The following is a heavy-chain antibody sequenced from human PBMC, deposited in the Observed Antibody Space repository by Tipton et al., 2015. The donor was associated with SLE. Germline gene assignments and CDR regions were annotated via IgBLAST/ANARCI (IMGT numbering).Heavy chain of an antibody. CDR3: ARVGGYSGYGIDY. D-gene: IGHD5-12*01. V-gene: IGHV4-34*01. Sequence: TLSLTCAVYGGSLSGYYWSWIRQPPGKGLEWIGEINHSGSTNYNPSLRSRVTISVDTSKKQFSLNLSSVTAADTAMYYCARVGGYSGYGIDYWGQGTLVIVSS. J-gene: IGHJ4*02. CDR1: GGSLSGYY. CDR2: INHSGST.